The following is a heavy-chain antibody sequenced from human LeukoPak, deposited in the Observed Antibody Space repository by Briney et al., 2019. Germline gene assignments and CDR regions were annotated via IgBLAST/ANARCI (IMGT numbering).Heavy chain of an antibody. J-gene: IGHJ4*02. CDR2: MNPNSGNT. V-gene: IGHV1-8*01. Sequence: ASVKVSCKASGYTFSSYDINWVRQATGQGLEWMGWMNPNSGNTGYAKKFQGRVTMTRHTSISTAYMELSSLTSEDTAVYFCTTKGSRLPILDWGQGTLVTVSS. D-gene: IGHD6-13*01. CDR3: TTKGSRLPILD. CDR1: GYTFSSYD.